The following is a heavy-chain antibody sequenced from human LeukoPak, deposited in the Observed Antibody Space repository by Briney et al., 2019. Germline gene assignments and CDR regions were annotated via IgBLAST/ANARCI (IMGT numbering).Heavy chain of an antibody. J-gene: IGHJ6*02. Sequence: PGRSLRLSCAASGFTFSSYGMHGVRQAPGKGLEWVAVISYDGSNKYYADSVTGPFTISSSNSKNTLSLNMTSLSAEDTAAYYCAKDRWGSSTSMDVWGQGTPVTVSS. V-gene: IGHV3-30*18. CDR3: AKDRWGSSTSMDV. D-gene: IGHD2-2*01. CDR2: ISYDGSNK. CDR1: GFTFSSYG.